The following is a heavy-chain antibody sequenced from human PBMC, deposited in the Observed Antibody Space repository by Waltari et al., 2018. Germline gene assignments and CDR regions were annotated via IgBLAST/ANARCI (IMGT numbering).Heavy chain of an antibody. Sequence: QVQLVQSGAEVKKPGASVKVSCKASGYTFTSYAMHWLRQAPGQRLEWMGWINAGNGNTKYSQEFQGRVTITRDTSASTAYMELSSLRSEDMAVYYCAREVAYCSSTSCYRGGRFDPWGQGTLVTVSS. D-gene: IGHD2-2*01. CDR2: INAGNGNT. J-gene: IGHJ5*02. CDR3: AREVAYCSSTSCYRGGRFDP. V-gene: IGHV1-3*03. CDR1: GYTFTSYA.